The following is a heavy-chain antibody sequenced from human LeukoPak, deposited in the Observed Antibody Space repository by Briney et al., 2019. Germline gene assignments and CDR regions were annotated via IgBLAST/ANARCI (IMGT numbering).Heavy chain of an antibody. Sequence: TLSLTCTVSGGSVSSGYYWTWIRQPPGKGLEWMGFISYTGNTYYKSSLKCRITMSVDTSKSHFSLNLSSVTAADTAVYYCARGPSFGSTSRFDLWGRGTLVTVSS. CDR1: GGSVSSGYY. J-gene: IGHJ2*01. D-gene: IGHD6-13*01. CDR2: ISYTGNT. V-gene: IGHV4-31*03. CDR3: ARGPSFGSTSRFDL.